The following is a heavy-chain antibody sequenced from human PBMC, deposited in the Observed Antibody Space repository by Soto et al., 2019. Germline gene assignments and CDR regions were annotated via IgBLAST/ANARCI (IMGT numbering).Heavy chain of an antibody. CDR2: IYYSGST. J-gene: IGHJ5*02. D-gene: IGHD4-4*01. Sequence: QVQLQESGPGLVKPSETLSLTCTVSGGSISSYYWSWIRQPPGKGLEWIGYIYYSGSTNYNPSLKSRVTISVDTSKNQFSLKLSSVTAADTAVYYCARARWTTFTWFDPWGQGTLVTVSS. CDR1: GGSISSYY. CDR3: ARARWTTFTWFDP. V-gene: IGHV4-59*01.